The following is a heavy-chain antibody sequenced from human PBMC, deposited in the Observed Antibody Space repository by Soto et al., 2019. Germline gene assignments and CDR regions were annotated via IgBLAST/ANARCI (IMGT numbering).Heavy chain of an antibody. J-gene: IGHJ6*02. CDR3: ARDPTGSPNDMDV. CDR1: GYTFSSYG. Sequence: QVQLVQSGVEVKKPGASVKVSCKTYGYTFSSYGVSWVRQAPGQGLEWMGWISTYNGNTKYAQKLQASVTMTTDTSTSTAYMELRSLRSDDTAVYYCARDPTGSPNDMDVWGQGTTVAVSS. D-gene: IGHD6-25*01. CDR2: ISTYNGNT. V-gene: IGHV1-18*01.